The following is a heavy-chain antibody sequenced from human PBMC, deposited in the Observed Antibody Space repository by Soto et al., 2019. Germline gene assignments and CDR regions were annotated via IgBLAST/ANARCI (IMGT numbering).Heavy chain of an antibody. CDR3: ARGWIYYYGSGSYYKKWPLFAY. J-gene: IGHJ4*02. CDR2: IYYSGST. V-gene: IGHV4-59*01. Sequence: SETLSLTCTVFGGSISSYYWSWIRQPPGKGLEWIGYIYYSGSTNYNPSLKSRVTISVDTSKNQFSLKLSSVTAADTAVYYCARGWIYYYGSGSYYKKWPLFAYWGQGTLVTVSS. CDR1: GGSISSYY. D-gene: IGHD3-10*01.